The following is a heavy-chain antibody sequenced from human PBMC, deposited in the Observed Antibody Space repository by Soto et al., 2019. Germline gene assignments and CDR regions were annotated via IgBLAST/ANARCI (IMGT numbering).Heavy chain of an antibody. J-gene: IGHJ4*02. Sequence: SETLSLTCTVSGGSTSSTNYYWGWIRQPPGQGLEWLGTIFHSGSTYYNPSLKSRVTLSVDASKNQFSLKLSSVTAADTAVYYCARHRRYYYDSSGYPDFWGQGALVTV. CDR3: ARHRRYYYDSSGYPDF. D-gene: IGHD3-22*01. CDR2: IFHSGST. CDR1: GGSTSSTNYY. V-gene: IGHV4-39*01.